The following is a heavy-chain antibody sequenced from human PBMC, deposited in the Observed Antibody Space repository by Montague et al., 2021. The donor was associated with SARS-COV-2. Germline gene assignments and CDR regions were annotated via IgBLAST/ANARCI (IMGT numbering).Heavy chain of an antibody. CDR2: ISDSGRNT. Sequence: SLRLSCAASGFTFSSFEMTWVRQAPGKGLEWISPISDSGRNTFYADSVKGRFTVSRDNAKNSLYLQMNSLRAEDTALYCCAGAQGYSYAFDHWGQGTLVTVSS. CDR3: AGAQGYSYAFDH. J-gene: IGHJ5*02. CDR1: GFTFSSFE. D-gene: IGHD5-18*01. V-gene: IGHV3-48*03.